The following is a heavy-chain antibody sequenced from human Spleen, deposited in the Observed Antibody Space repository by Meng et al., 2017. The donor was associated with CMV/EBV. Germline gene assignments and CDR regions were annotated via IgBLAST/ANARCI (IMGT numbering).Heavy chain of an antibody. CDR3: AKDVEDSSSYGMDV. J-gene: IGHJ6*02. D-gene: IGHD6-19*01. Sequence: GGSLRLSCAASGFTFDDYAIHWVRQAPGKGLECVSLISWSGHSSYYADSVRGRFTISRDNSKNSLYLQMNSLRVEDSALYYCAKDVEDSSSYGMDVWGQGTTVTVSS. CDR2: ISWSGHSS. CDR1: GFTFDDYA. V-gene: IGHV3-43D*03.